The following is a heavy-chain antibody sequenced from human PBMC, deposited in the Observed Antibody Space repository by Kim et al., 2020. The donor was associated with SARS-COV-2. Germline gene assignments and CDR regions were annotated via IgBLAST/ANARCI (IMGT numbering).Heavy chain of an antibody. CDR3: VKDLIPIFGVVTDFDY. J-gene: IGHJ4*02. V-gene: IGHV3-64D*09. Sequence: GGSLRLSCSASGFTFSSYAMHWVRQAPGKGLEYVSAISSNGGSTYYADSVKGRFTISRDNSKNTLYLQMSSLRAEDTAVYYCVKDLIPIFGVVTDFDYWGQGTLVTVSS. CDR2: ISSNGGST. CDR1: GFTFSSYA. D-gene: IGHD3-3*01.